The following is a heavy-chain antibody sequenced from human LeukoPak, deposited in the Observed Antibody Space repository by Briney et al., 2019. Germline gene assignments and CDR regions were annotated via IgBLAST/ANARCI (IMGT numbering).Heavy chain of an antibody. J-gene: IGHJ4*02. CDR1: GFTFSSYG. V-gene: IGHV3-23*01. Sequence: GGSLRLSCAASGFTFSSYGMSWVRQAPGKGLEWVSAISGSGGSTYYADSVKGRFTISRDNSKNTLYLQMNSLRAEDTAVYYCATIAVAFPGSSGYPFDYWGQGTLVTVSS. D-gene: IGHD3-22*01. CDR3: ATIAVAFPGSSGYPFDY. CDR2: ISGSGGST.